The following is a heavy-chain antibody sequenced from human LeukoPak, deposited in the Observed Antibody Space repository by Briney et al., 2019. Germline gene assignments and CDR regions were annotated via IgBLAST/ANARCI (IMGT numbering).Heavy chain of an antibody. V-gene: IGHV4-59*08. D-gene: IGHD1-7*01. CDR3: ARHGNWDSRQYYFDH. J-gene: IGHJ4*02. Sequence: SDTLSLTCTVSGGSISSYYWSWIRQPPGKGLEWIAYIDYSGNTNYNPSLKSRVTISIDTSKNQFSLKLSSVTAADTAVYYCARHGNWDSRQYYFDHWGQGTLVTVSS. CDR2: IDYSGNT. CDR1: GGSISSYY.